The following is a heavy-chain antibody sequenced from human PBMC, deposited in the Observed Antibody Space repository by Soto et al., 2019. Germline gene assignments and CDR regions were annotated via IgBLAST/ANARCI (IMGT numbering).Heavy chain of an antibody. CDR1: GFTRKNYS. CDR3: ARARSTTWSGTTRGWFDP. D-gene: IGHD2-2*01. V-gene: IGHV3-21*06. J-gene: IGHJ5*02. CDR2: ISSNSNYK. Sequence: DVQLVESGGGLVKPGGSLRLSCAASGFTRKNYSMTWVRQAPGKGLEWVSSISSNSNYKYYADSLKVRFTISRDNAKNALYLQMSSLRAEDTAVYYCARARSTTWSGTTRGWFDPWGRGTLVTVAS.